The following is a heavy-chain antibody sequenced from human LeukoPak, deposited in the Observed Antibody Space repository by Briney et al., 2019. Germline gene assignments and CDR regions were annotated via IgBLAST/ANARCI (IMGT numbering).Heavy chain of an antibody. CDR3: ARDPLNYGGNSYYYYGMDV. J-gene: IGHJ6*02. Sequence: ASVKVSCKASGYTFTGYYMHWVRQAPGQGLEWMRWINPNSGGTNYAQKFQGRVTMTRDTSISTAYMELSRLRSDDTAVYYCARDPLNYGGNSYYYYGMDVWGQGTTVTVFS. D-gene: IGHD2-21*02. CDR1: GYTFTGYY. V-gene: IGHV1-2*02. CDR2: INPNSGGT.